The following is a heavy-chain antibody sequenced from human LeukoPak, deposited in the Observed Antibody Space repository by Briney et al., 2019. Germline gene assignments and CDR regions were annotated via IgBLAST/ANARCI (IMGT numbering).Heavy chain of an antibody. CDR1: GFTFSSYG. Sequence: SGGSLRLSCAASGFTFSSYGMHWVRQAPGKGLEWVAVIWYDGSNKYYADSVKGRFTISRDNSKNTLYLQMNSLRAEDTAVYYCARDQVAVAGTGYFQHWGQGTLVTVSS. V-gene: IGHV3-33*08. J-gene: IGHJ1*01. CDR3: ARDQVAVAGTGYFQH. D-gene: IGHD6-19*01. CDR2: IWYDGSNK.